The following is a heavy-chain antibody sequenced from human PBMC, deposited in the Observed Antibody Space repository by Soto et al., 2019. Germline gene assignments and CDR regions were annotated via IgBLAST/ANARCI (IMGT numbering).Heavy chain of an antibody. CDR2: ISYDGNNR. D-gene: IGHD1-20*01. V-gene: IGHV3-30*03. CDR3: TFGDNSFDY. Sequence: QVQLVESGGGVVQPGRSLRVSCAASGFTFSDYGIYWVRQAPGKGLEWVAFISYDGNNREYGDSVKGRFTISRDNSKNTLYLQMNSLRVEDTAVYYCTFGDNSFDYWGQGTLVTVSS. J-gene: IGHJ4*02. CDR1: GFTFSDYG.